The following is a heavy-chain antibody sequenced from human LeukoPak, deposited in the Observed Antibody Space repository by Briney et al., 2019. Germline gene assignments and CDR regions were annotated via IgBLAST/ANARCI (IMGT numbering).Heavy chain of an antibody. CDR2: IHPSTGNP. Sequence: ASVKVSCKASGYTFTSYAMNWVRQAPGQGLEWMGWIHPSTGNPTYAQGFTGRFVFSLDTSVSTTYLQISSLKAEDTAVYFCARAFQSMGGLSLPDYWGQGTLLTVSS. D-gene: IGHD3-16*02. CDR3: ARAFQSMGGLSLPDY. V-gene: IGHV7-4-1*02. J-gene: IGHJ4*02. CDR1: GYTFTSYA.